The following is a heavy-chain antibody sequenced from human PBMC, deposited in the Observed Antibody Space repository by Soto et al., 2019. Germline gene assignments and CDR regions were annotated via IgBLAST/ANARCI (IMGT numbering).Heavy chain of an antibody. CDR3: ARSSGWYGGKYYYYGMDV. J-gene: IGHJ6*02. CDR2: IYPGDPDT. Sequence: GESLKISCKGSGYSFTSYWIGWVRQMPGKGLEWMGTIYPGDPDTRYSPSFQGQVTISADKSISTAYLQWSSLKASDTAMYYCARSSGWYGGKYYYYGMDVWGQGTTVTVSS. V-gene: IGHV5-51*01. CDR1: GYSFTSYW. D-gene: IGHD6-19*01.